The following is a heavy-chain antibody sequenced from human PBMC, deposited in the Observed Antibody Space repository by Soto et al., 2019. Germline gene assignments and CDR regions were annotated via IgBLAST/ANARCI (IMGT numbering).Heavy chain of an antibody. CDR2: SFYDGYT. D-gene: IGHD6-13*01. V-gene: IGHV4-39*01. Sequence: QLQLQESGPGLVKPSETLSLTCTVSGDSISVSPYFWGGLRQPPGKGLEWIARSFYDGYTVYTPSLKSRAFRSVHTSKTQFSLKLTSVAAADTAIYFCARLQAAVPHYWGQGTLVIVSS. CDR1: GDSISVSPYF. J-gene: IGHJ4*02. CDR3: ARLQAAVPHY.